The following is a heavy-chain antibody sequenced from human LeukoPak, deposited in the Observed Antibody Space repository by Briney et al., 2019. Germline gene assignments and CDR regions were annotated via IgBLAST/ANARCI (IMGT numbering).Heavy chain of an antibody. CDR1: GGSFGGYY. CDR2: INHSGST. J-gene: IGHJ4*02. CDR3: ARVRLSGVIDY. Sequence: SETLSLTXAVYGGSFGGYYWSWIRQSPGKGLEWIGEINHSGSTNYNPSLESPATISIDMSKNQFSLNLSSVTAADTAVYYCARVRLSGVIDYWGQGTLVTVSS. V-gene: IGHV4-34*01. D-gene: IGHD2-15*01.